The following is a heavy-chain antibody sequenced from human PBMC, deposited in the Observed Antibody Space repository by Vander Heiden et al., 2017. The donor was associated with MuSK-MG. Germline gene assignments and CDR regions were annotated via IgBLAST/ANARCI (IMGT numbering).Heavy chain of an antibody. CDR1: GFPFSSNY. J-gene: IGHJ4*02. CDR3: ARAKTYYDYVWGSYRRLYYFDY. V-gene: IGHV3-66*01. CDR2: IYSGGST. D-gene: IGHD3-16*02. Sequence: EVQLVESGGGLVQPGGSLRPSCAASGFPFSSNYMSWVRQAPGKGLEWVSVIYSGGSTYYADSVKGRFTISRDNSKNTLYLQMNSLRAEDTAVYYCARAKTYYDYVWGSYRRLYYFDYWGQGTLVTVSS.